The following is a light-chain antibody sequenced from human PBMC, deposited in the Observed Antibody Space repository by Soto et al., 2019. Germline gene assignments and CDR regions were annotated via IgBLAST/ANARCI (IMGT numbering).Light chain of an antibody. CDR1: QGISSY. Sequence: DILLTQSPSFLSASVGDRVTITCRASQGISSYLAWYQQKPEKAPKLLIYAASTLQSGVPSRFSGSGSGTEFTLTISSLQPEDLAPYYCQQRNSYPFTFGPGTKVDIK. CDR3: QQRNSYPFT. CDR2: AAS. J-gene: IGKJ3*01. V-gene: IGKV1-9*01.